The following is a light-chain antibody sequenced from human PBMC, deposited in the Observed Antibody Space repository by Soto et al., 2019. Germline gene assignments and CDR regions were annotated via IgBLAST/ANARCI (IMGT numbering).Light chain of an antibody. J-gene: IGKJ1*01. CDR3: LQYDTYPAT. CDR2: DAS. CDR1: QGVRTY. Sequence: DIQMTQSPSTLSGSTGDRVTITCRASQGVRTYLAWYQKRPGKAPKILISDASNLESGVPSRFSGSGSGADFTLTISSLQPEDVGTYFCLQYDTYPATFGQGTTVESK. V-gene: IGKV1-5*01.